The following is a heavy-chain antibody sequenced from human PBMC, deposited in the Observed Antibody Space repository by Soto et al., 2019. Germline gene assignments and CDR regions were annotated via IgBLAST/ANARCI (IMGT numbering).Heavy chain of an antibody. CDR2: ISGSGGSS. CDR1: GFTFSNYA. Sequence: EVHLLESGGGLVQPGGSLRLSCAASGFTFSNYAMSWVRQAPGKGLQWVSAISGSGGSSYYADSVKCRFTISRDNSKNTLYLQLNSLRAEDTAVYYGAKHIADIVVIPASISAYYVLHVWGQGTTVTVSS. J-gene: IGHJ6*02. V-gene: IGHV3-23*01. CDR3: AKHIADIVVIPASISAYYVLHV. D-gene: IGHD2-2*01.